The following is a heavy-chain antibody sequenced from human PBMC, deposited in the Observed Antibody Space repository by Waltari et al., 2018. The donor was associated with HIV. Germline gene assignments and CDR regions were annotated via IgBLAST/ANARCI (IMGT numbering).Heavy chain of an antibody. J-gene: IGHJ4*02. CDR2: INHSGIT. Sequence: QVQLHQWGAGLLKPSETLSLPCAVYGGSFSGSYWSWIRQFPGMGLEWMGEINHSGITKHSPSLESRVTISVDTSKNQFSLKVTSVTAADTAVYYCVRGCIDYYDSSGYYYYFDYWGQGTLVTVSS. CDR1: GGSFSGSY. D-gene: IGHD3-22*01. CDR3: VRGCIDYYDSSGYYYYFDY. V-gene: IGHV4-34*01.